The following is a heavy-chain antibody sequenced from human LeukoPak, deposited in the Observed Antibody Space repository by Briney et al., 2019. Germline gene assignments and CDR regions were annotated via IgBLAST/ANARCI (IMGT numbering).Heavy chain of an antibody. V-gene: IGHV4-34*01. CDR2: INHSGST. CDR3: ARQFWSGDNFDY. Sequence: SETLSLTCGVYGGSLSGYYWSWIRQPPGKGLEWIGEINHSGSTNYNPSLKSRVAISVDTSKIQFSLKLNSVTAADTAVYYCARQFWSGDNFDYWGQGTLVTVSS. D-gene: IGHD3-3*01. J-gene: IGHJ4*02. CDR1: GGSLSGYY.